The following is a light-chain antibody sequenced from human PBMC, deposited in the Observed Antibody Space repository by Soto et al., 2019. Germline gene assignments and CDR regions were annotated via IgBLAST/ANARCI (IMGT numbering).Light chain of an antibody. CDR1: QSVRSSF. CDR3: HQFDISPFP. Sequence: EVVLTVSPDSLSLSPGETATVSCRASQSVRSSFLAWYQQKPGQAPRLLIYGASNRATDVPDRFSGGGSGTDFSLTISRLEPQDFAVYFCHQFDISPFPFGQGTRL. J-gene: IGKJ2*01. CDR2: GAS. V-gene: IGKV3-20*01.